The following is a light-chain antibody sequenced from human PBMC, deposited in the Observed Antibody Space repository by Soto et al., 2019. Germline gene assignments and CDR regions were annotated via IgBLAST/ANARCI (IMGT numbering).Light chain of an antibody. CDR2: DAS. Sequence: EIVLTQSPATLSLSPGERATLSCRASQSVSRYLAWYQQKPDQAPRLLISDASNRATGIPARFSGSGSGTDFTLTISSLEPEDCAVYYCQQGSNWPLTFGAGTKVEIK. V-gene: IGKV3-11*01. CDR3: QQGSNWPLT. J-gene: IGKJ4*01. CDR1: QSVSRY.